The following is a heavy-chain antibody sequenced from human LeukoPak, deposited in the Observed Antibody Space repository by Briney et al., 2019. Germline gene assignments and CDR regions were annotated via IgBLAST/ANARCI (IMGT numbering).Heavy chain of an antibody. V-gene: IGHV4-34*01. D-gene: IGHD2-21*02. CDR3: ARGVTARGGYFDY. J-gene: IGHJ4*02. CDR1: GGSFSGYY. CDR2: INHSGST. Sequence: SETLSLTCAVYGGSFSGYYWSWIRQPPGKGLEWIGEINHSGSTNYNPSLKSRVTISVDMSKNQFSLKLSSVTAADTAVYYCARGVTARGGYFDYWGQGTLVTVSS.